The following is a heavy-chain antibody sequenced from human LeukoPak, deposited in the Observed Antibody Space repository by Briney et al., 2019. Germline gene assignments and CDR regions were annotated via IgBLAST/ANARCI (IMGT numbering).Heavy chain of an antibody. CDR2: INPDSGDT. D-gene: IGHD3-16*01. CDR3: AREHIIGGIVDGEDY. CDR1: GYTFTDRY. Sequence: GASVKVSCKASGYTFTDRYIHGVRQAPGQGLGWMGWINPDSGDTYYTQKFQGRITMTRDTSISTVYMELTRLTSDDTAVYYCAREHIIGGIVDGEDYWGQGTLVNVSP. J-gene: IGHJ4*02. V-gene: IGHV1-2*02.